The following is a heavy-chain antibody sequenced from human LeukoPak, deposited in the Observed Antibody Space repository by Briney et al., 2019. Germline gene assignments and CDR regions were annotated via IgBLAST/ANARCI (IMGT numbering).Heavy chain of an antibody. Sequence: SETLSLTCNVSGYSISSGSYWGWIRQPPGKGLEWIGTIYHDGSRYYSPSLRSRLTISVVTSKNQFSLKLTSVTAADTAVYYCVRNKSYGGHSVYWGQGTLVTVSS. CDR2: IYHDGSR. CDR1: GYSISSGSY. CDR3: VRNKSYGGHSVY. D-gene: IGHD4-23*01. V-gene: IGHV4-38-2*02. J-gene: IGHJ4*02.